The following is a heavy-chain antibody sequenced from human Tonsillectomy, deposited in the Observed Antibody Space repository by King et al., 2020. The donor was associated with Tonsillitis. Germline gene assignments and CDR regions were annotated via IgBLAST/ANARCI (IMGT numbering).Heavy chain of an antibody. V-gene: IGHV2-5*02. CDR2: IYWDDDE. Sequence: TLKESGPTLVKPTQTLTLTCTFSGFSLSANGVGVGWIRQPPGKALEWLALIYWDDDERYSPSLKNRLTITKDTSKNQVVLTMTNLDPVDTATYYCVHRVVVETLDGAWLDPWGQGTLVTVSS. D-gene: IGHD2-2*01. CDR3: VHRVVVETLDGAWLDP. J-gene: IGHJ5*02. CDR1: GFSLSANGVG.